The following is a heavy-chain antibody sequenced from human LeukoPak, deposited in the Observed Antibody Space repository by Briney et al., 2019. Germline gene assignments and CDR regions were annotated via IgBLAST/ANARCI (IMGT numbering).Heavy chain of an antibody. Sequence: PSETLSLTCTVSGGSISSGDYYWSWIRQPPGKGLEWIGYIYYSGSTYQNPSLKSRITISVDTSKNQFSLKLSSVTAADTAVYYCARPYYYDSSGPHYYMDVWGKGITVTVSS. CDR1: GGSISSGDYY. D-gene: IGHD3-22*01. J-gene: IGHJ6*03. V-gene: IGHV4-30-4*08. CDR3: ARPYYYDSSGPHYYMDV. CDR2: IYYSGST.